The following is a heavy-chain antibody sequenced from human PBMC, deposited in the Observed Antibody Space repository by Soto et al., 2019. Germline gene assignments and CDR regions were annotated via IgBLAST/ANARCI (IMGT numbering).Heavy chain of an antibody. CDR1: GYTFTSYG. Sequence: QVQLVQSGAEVKKPGASVKVSCKASGYTFTSYGISWVRQAPGQGLEWMGWISAYNGNTNYAQKLQGRVTMTTDTPRSKAYRGGGGLRSDDTAVYYWAREGEDYVPHHYGMAAGGQGTTATVPS. CDR3: AREGEDYVPHHYGMAA. D-gene: IGHD3-16*01. V-gene: IGHV1-18*01. J-gene: IGHJ6*02. CDR2: ISAYNGNT.